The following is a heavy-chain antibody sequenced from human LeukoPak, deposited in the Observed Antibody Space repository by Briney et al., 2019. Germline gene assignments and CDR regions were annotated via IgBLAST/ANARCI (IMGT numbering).Heavy chain of an antibody. J-gene: IGHJ3*02. CDR1: GGSISSGDYY. V-gene: IGHV4-30-4*01. D-gene: IGHD2-21*02. CDR3: ARDSAIVVVTAQSPSDAFDI. Sequence: SETLSLTCTVSGGSISSGDYYWSWIRQPPGKGLEWIGYIYYSGSTYYNPSLKSRVTISVDTSKNQFSLKLSSVTAADTAVYYCARDSAIVVVTAQSPSDAFDIWGQGTMVTVSS. CDR2: IYYSGST.